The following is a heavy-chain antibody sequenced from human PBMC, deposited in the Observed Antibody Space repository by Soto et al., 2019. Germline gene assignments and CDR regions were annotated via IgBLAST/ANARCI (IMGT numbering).Heavy chain of an antibody. CDR2: IWYDGSKK. J-gene: IGHJ3*02. V-gene: IGHV3-33*01. D-gene: IGHD6-19*01. Sequence: QVQLVESGGGVVQPGRSLRLSCAASGFTSSYGMHWVRQAPGKGLEWVAVIWYDGSKKYYADSVKGRFTISRDNSKNTLYRQMNSLSAEDTAVYYCAYIAVAGSDDAFDIWGQGTMVTVS. CDR1: GFTSSYG. CDR3: AYIAVAGSDDAFDI.